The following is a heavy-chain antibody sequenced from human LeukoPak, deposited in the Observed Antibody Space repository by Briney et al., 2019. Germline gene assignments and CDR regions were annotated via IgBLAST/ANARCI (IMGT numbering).Heavy chain of an antibody. CDR2: ISAYNGNT. V-gene: IGHV1-18*04. Sequence: ASVKVSCKASGYTFTGYYMHWVRQAPGQGLEWMGWISAYNGNTNYAQKLQGRVTMTTDTSTSTAYMELRSLRSDDTAVYYCARVGGWYCSSTSCSHFDYWGQGTLVTVSS. D-gene: IGHD2-2*01. CDR1: GYTFTGYY. CDR3: ARVGGWYCSSTSCSHFDY. J-gene: IGHJ4*02.